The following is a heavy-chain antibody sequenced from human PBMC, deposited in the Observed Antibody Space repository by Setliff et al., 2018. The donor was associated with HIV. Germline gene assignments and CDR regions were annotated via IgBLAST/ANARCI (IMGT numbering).Heavy chain of an antibody. V-gene: IGHV4-34*01. Sequence: ETLSLTCAVYGGSFSGYCWSWIRQPPGKGLEWIGEIQHSGRINYNPSLRSRVTTSVDTSKNQFSLRLSSVTAADSAVYYCARRRETIVVVIGIPNWYFDLWGRGTLVTVSS. CDR3: ARRRETIVVVIGIPNWYFDL. D-gene: IGHD2-21*01. CDR2: IQHSGRI. CDR1: GGSFSGYC. J-gene: IGHJ2*01.